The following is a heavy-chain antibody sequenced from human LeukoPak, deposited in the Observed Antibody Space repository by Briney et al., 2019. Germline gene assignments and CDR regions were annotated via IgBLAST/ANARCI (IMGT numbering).Heavy chain of an antibody. CDR1: GFTFSSYV. V-gene: IGHV3-23*01. CDR3: ARGVGI. J-gene: IGHJ3*02. CDR2: ISPSGSAT. D-gene: IGHD3-16*01. Sequence: GGSLRLSCVASGFTFSSYVMSWIRQAPGKGLEWVSTISPSGSATYYADSVRGRFTISRDNSKNTLYLQMNSLRADDTAVYYCARGVGIWGQGTMVTVSS.